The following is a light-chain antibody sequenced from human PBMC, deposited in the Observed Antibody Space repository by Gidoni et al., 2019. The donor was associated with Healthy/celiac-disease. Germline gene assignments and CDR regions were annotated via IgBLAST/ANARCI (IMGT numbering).Light chain of an antibody. CDR3: QQYYSTPLT. V-gene: IGKV4-1*01. CDR2: WAS. Sequence: DIVMPQSPDSLAVSLGERATINCKSSQCVLYSSNNKNYLAWYQQKPGQPPKLLIYWASTRESGVPDRCSGSGSGIDFTLTNSRLQAEDVAVYYCQQYYSTPLTFXQXTKVEIK. CDR1: QCVLYSSNNKNY. J-gene: IGKJ1*01.